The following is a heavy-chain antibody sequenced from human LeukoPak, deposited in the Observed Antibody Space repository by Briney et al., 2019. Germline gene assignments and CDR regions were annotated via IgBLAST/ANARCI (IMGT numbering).Heavy chain of an antibody. CDR3: ARDGVKVDYVWGSYRLAYFDY. CDR1: GFTFSSYW. Sequence: GGSLRLSCEASGFTFSSYWMSWVRQAPGKGLEWVANIKQDGSEKYYVDSVKGRFTISRDNAKNSLYLQMNSLRAEDTAVYYCARDGVKVDYVWGSYRLAYFDYWGQGTLVTVSS. CDR2: IKQDGSEK. J-gene: IGHJ4*02. V-gene: IGHV3-7*01. D-gene: IGHD3-16*02.